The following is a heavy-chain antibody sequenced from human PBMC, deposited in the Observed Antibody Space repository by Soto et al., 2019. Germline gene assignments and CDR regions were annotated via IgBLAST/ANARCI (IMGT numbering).Heavy chain of an antibody. CDR2: IYPGDSDT. CDR3: ARSTDSSGSRKAFDI. CDR1: GYSFTSYW. V-gene: IGHV5-51*01. D-gene: IGHD3-22*01. J-gene: IGHJ3*02. Sequence: GESLKISCKGSGYSFTSYWIGWVRQMPGKGLEWMGIIYPGDSDTRYSPSFQGQVTISADKSISTAYLQWNSLKASDTAMYYCARSTDSSGSRKAFDIWGQGTMVTVSS.